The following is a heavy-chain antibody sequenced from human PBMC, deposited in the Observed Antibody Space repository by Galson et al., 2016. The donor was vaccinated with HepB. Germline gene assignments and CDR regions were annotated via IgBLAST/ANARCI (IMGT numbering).Heavy chain of an antibody. CDR3: ARGAAGAKYFDY. CDR1: GGSFSGYF. D-gene: IGHD4/OR15-4a*01. J-gene: IGHJ4*02. V-gene: IGHV4-34*09. Sequence: TLSLTCAVSGGSFSGYFWNWIRQSPGKGLEWIGNIYSSGSAYFNPTLMNRVNISADTSKNQFSLKLSSVTAADTAMYFCARGAAGAKYFDYWGQGTLVAVSS. CDR2: IYSSGSA.